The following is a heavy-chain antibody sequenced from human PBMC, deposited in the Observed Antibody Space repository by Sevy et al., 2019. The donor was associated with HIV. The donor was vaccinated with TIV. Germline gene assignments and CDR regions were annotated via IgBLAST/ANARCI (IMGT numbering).Heavy chain of an antibody. CDR1: GFTFSNFW. V-gene: IGHV3-7*01. Sequence: GGSLRLSCAASGFTFSNFWMSWVRQAPGKGLEWVANIKRDGSEKYYMAPVKGRFTISRDNAKKSMYLQMNSLRAEDTAIYFCARDCSSTSCLWGLDVWGQGTTVTVSS. J-gene: IGHJ6*02. CDR3: ARDCSSTSCLWGLDV. CDR2: IKRDGSEK. D-gene: IGHD2-2*01.